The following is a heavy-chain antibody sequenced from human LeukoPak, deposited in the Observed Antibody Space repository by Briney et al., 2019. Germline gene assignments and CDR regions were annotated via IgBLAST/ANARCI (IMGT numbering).Heavy chain of an antibody. CDR1: GYTFTSNY. CDR3: ARDLKDDGFGAEGSLDF. Sequence: ASVKVSCKPVGYTFTSNYIQWVRQAPGQGLEWMGWIDPNNGATYYAQKFQGRVTMTRDTSIRTAYMDLDTLTSDDTAVYYCARDLKDDGFGAEGSLDFWGQGTLVTVSS. D-gene: IGHD1-1*01. CDR2: IDPNNGAT. J-gene: IGHJ4*02. V-gene: IGHV1-2*02.